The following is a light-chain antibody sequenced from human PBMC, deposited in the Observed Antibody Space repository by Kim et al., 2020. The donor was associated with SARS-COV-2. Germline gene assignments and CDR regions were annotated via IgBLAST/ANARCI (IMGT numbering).Light chain of an antibody. CDR1: SLRSYY. Sequence: SSELTQDPAVSVALGQTVRITCPGDSLRSYYASWYQQKPGQAPVLVIYGKNNRPSVIPDRFSGSSSGNTASLTITGAQAEDEADYYCNSRDSSGNHWVFGGGTQLTVL. CDR2: GKN. J-gene: IGLJ3*02. V-gene: IGLV3-19*01. CDR3: NSRDSSGNHWV.